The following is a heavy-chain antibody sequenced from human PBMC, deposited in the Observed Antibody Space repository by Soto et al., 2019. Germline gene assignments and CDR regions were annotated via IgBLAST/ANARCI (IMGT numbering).Heavy chain of an antibody. J-gene: IGHJ5*02. Sequence: SETLSLTCAVYGGSFSGYYWSWIRQPPGKGLEWIGEINHSGSTNYNPSLKSRVTISVDTSKNQFSLKLSSVTAADTAVYYCAREDIVVVPAARLNWFDPWGQGTLVTVSS. V-gene: IGHV4-34*01. CDR2: INHSGST. CDR3: AREDIVVVPAARLNWFDP. CDR1: GGSFSGYY. D-gene: IGHD2-2*01.